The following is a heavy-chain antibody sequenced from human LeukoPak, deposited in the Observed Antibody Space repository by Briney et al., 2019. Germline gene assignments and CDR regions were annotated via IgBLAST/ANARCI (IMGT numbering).Heavy chain of an antibody. CDR2: ISSSGSTI. Sequence: PGGSLRLSSAASGFTFSDYYMSWIRQAPGKGLEWVSYISSSGSTIYYADSVKGRFTISRDNAKNSLYLQMNSLRAEDTAVYYCARPLGYCSSTSCSPSSYYYYMDVWGKGTTVTVSS. J-gene: IGHJ6*03. CDR3: ARPLGYCSSTSCSPSSYYYYMDV. V-gene: IGHV3-11*04. CDR1: GFTFSDYY. D-gene: IGHD2-2*01.